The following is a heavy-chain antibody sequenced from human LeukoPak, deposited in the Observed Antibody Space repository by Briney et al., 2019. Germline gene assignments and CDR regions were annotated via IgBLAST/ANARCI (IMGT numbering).Heavy chain of an antibody. CDR2: ISYDGSNK. CDR1: GFTFSSYG. Sequence: GGSLRLSCAASGFTFSSYGMPWVRQAPGKGLEWVAVISYDGSNKYYADSVKGVFTISRDNSKNTLYLQMNSRRAEDTAVYYCAKSLSYCSSTSCYMGYWGQGTLVTVSS. CDR3: AKSLSYCSSTSCYMGY. V-gene: IGHV3-30*18. J-gene: IGHJ4*02. D-gene: IGHD2-2*02.